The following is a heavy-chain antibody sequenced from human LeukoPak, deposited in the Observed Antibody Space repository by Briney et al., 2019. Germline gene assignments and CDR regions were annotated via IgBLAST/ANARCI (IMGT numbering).Heavy chain of an antibody. D-gene: IGHD4-17*01. CDR1: GFTFSSYS. CDR3: AKDSHHDYGDYLTWFDP. V-gene: IGHV3-21*04. J-gene: IGHJ5*02. Sequence: GGSLRLSCAASGFTFSSYSMNWVRQAPGKGLEWVSSISSSSSYIYYADSVKGRFTISRDNAKNSLYLQMNSLRAEDTALYYCAKDSHHDYGDYLTWFDPWGQGTLVTVSS. CDR2: ISSSSSYI.